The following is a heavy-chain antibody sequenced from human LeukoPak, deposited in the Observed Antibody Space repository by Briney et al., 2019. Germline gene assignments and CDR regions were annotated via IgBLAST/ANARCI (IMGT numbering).Heavy chain of an antibody. CDR1: GCTFGDYA. CDR3: TRDTYKYYYDSSGLYDY. CDR2: IRSKAYGGTT. J-gene: IGHJ4*02. Sequence: GGSLRLSCTASGCTFGDYAMSWFRQAPGKGLEWVGFIRSKAYGGTTEYAAAVKGRFTISRDDSKSIDYLQINSLKTEDTAVYYCTRDTYKYYYDSSGLYDYWGQGTLVTVSS. D-gene: IGHD3-22*01. V-gene: IGHV3-49*03.